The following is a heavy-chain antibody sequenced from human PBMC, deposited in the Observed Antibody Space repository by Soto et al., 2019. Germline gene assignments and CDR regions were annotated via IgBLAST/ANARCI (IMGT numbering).Heavy chain of an antibody. V-gene: IGHV3-23*01. CDR1: GFTFSSYA. CDR2: ISGSGGST. Sequence: GGSLILSCAASGFTFSSYAMSWVRQAPGKGLEWVAAISGSGGSTYYADSVKGRFTISRDNSKNTLYLQMSSLRAEDTAVYYCAKHPSSIAVAPAFDYWGQGTLVTVSS. D-gene: IGHD6-19*01. J-gene: IGHJ4*02. CDR3: AKHPSSIAVAPAFDY.